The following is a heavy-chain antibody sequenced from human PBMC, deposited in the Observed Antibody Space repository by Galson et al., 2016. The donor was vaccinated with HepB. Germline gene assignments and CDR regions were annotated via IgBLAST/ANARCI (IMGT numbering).Heavy chain of an antibody. V-gene: IGHV1-18*01. CDR2: ISAYNGNT. D-gene: IGHD4-11*01. CDR1: GYTFTSYG. Sequence: SVKVSCKASGYTFTSYGISWVRQAPGQGLEWMGWISAYNGNTNYAQKLQGRVTMTTDTSTSTAYMELRSLRSDDTAVYYCARGGITVTTWGFVNYYGMDVWGKGTTVTFSS. CDR3: ARGGITVTTWGFVNYYGMDV. J-gene: IGHJ6*04.